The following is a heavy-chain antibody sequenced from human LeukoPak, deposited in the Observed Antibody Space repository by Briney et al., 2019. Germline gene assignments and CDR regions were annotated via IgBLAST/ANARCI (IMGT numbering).Heavy chain of an antibody. V-gene: IGHV3-30*02. CDR3: AKNIEYQFDY. J-gene: IGHJ4*02. D-gene: IGHD2-2*01. CDR2: IRYDGSNK. CDR1: GFTYSSYG. Sequence: GGSLRLSCAASGFTYSSYGMHWVRQAPGKGLEWVAFIRYDGSNKYYADSVKGRFTISRDNSKNTLYLQMNSLRAEDTAVYYCAKNIEYQFDYWGQGTLVTVSS.